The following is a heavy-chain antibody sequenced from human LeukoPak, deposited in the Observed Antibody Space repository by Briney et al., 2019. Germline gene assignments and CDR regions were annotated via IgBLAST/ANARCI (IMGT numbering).Heavy chain of an antibody. Sequence: PGRSLRLSCTASGFTFGDYALNWFRQAPGKGLEWVGFIRSKAYGGTTEYAASVKGRFIISRDDSKSIAYLQMNSLNTEDTAVYYCTSFYYFDGSGSPFDYWGQGTLVTVSS. J-gene: IGHJ4*02. V-gene: IGHV3-49*03. D-gene: IGHD3-22*01. CDR1: GFTFGDYA. CDR3: TSFYYFDGSGSPFDY. CDR2: IRSKAYGGTT.